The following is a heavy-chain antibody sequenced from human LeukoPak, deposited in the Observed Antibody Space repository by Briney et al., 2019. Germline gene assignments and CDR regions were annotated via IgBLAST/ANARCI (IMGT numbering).Heavy chain of an antibody. D-gene: IGHD4-17*01. CDR2: IYSSGST. J-gene: IGHJ4*02. Sequence: GSLRLSCAASGFTFSDYSMNWVRQPPGKGLEWIGSIYSSGSTYYNPSLKSRVTISLDTSKNQFSLNLSSVTAADTAVYYCARSATVTTGYFDYWGQGTLVTVSS. CDR1: GFTFSDYS. CDR3: ARSATVTTGYFDY. V-gene: IGHV4-38-2*01.